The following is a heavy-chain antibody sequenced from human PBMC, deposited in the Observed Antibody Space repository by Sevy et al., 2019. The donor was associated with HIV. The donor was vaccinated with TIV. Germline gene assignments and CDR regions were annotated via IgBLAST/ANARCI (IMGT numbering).Heavy chain of an antibody. J-gene: IGHJ3*02. Sequence: GGSLRLSCAASGPTFSNYAMHWLRQAPGKGLEWVAVVSYDGGNTYYADSVKGRFTVSRDYSKSTLYLQMNSLRPDDTAIYYCARFPPERAFDIWGQGTMVTVSS. CDR3: ARFPPERAFDI. V-gene: IGHV3-30*04. CDR1: GPTFSNYA. CDR2: VSYDGGNT.